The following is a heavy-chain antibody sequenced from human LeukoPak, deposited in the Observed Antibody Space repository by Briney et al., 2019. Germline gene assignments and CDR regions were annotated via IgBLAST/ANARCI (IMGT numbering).Heavy chain of an antibody. V-gene: IGHV7-4-1*02. Sequence: ASVKVSCKASGYTLTSYGMNWVRQAPGQGLEWMGWINTNTGNPTYAQGFTGRFVFSLDTSVSTAYLQINSLKAEDTAVYYCARGVAAPVYYYYYYMDVWGKGTTVTVSS. J-gene: IGHJ6*03. D-gene: IGHD6-13*01. CDR3: ARGVAAPVYYYYYYMDV. CDR1: GYTLTSYG. CDR2: INTNTGNP.